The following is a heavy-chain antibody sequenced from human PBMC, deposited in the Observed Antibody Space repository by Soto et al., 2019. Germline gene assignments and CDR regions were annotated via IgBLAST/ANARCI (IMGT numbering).Heavy chain of an antibody. V-gene: IGHV1-18*01. CDR1: GYTFTNFG. J-gene: IGHJ4*02. Sequence: QVQLVQSGAEVKKPGASVKVSCKASGYTFTNFGISWVRQAPGQGLEWMGWISAYNGNTNYAQNFQGRVTMTTDTCTSTAYLAVRSIRSNVTGVYYSTIGGTPSDYWGQGALVTVST. D-gene: IGHD2-15*01. CDR3: TIGGTPSDY. CDR2: ISAYNGNT.